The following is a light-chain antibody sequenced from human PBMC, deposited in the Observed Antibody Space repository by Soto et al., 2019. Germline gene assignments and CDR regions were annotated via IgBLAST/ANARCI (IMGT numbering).Light chain of an antibody. CDR2: INSDGSH. J-gene: IGLJ2*01. Sequence: QSVLTQSPSASASLGASVKLTCTLNSGHSTYAIAWHQQQPERGPRYLMKINSDGSHSLGDGIPDRFSGSSSGAERYLTISSLQSEDEADYYCQTWGTGSVVFGGGTKLTVL. V-gene: IGLV4-69*01. CDR1: SGHSTYA. CDR3: QTWGTGSVV.